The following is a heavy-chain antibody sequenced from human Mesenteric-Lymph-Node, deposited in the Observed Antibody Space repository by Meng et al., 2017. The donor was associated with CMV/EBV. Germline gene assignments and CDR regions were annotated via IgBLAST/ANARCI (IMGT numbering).Heavy chain of an antibody. CDR2: INPNSDDT. D-gene: IGHD1-7*01. J-gene: IGHJ4*02. CDR1: GYTFTAYH. CDR3: ARESTNLRHGFDY. Sequence: ASVKVSCKASGYTFTAYHIHWVRQAPGQGLEWMGWINPNSDDTNYAQKFQGRATMTRDTSINTAYMELRRLTSDDTVVYYCARESTNLRHGFDYWGQGTLVTVSS. V-gene: IGHV1-2*02.